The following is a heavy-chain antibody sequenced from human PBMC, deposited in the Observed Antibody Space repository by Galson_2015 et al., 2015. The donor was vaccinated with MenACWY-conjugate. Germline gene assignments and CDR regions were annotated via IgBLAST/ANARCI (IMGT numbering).Heavy chain of an antibody. D-gene: IGHD2-2*01. CDR2: VNGSGTVT. Sequence: SLRLSCAVSGFTFSNYAMTWVRQAPGMGLEWVSTVNGSGTVTKYADSVRGRFTISRDNSRSTLYLQMTSLRAEDTAVYYCAKSRQFQLLRQDGMDVWGQGTTVTVSS. V-gene: IGHV3-23*01. CDR3: AKSRQFQLLRQDGMDV. CDR1: GFTFSNYA. J-gene: IGHJ6*02.